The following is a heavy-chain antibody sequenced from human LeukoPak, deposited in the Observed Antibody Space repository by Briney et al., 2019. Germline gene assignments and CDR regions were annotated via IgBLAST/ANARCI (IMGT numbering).Heavy chain of an antibody. CDR2: INPNSGGT. V-gene: IGHV1-2*02. CDR3: ARVPNYDFWSGPYYYYMDV. D-gene: IGHD3-3*01. CDR1: GYTFTGYY. Sequence: ASVKVSCKASGYTFTGYYMHWVRQAPGQGLEWMGWINPNSGGTNYAQKFQGRVTMTRDTSISTAYMELSRLRSGDTAVYYCARVPNYDFWSGPYYYYMDVWGKGTTVTVSS. J-gene: IGHJ6*03.